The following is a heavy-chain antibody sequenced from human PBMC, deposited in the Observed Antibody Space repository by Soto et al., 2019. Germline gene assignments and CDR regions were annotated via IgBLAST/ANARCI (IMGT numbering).Heavy chain of an antibody. V-gene: IGHV4-39*01. CDR1: GGSISRSSYY. CDR2: IYYSGST. CDR3: ARHPPAISISDH. Sequence: SETLSLTCTVSGGSISRSSYYWGWIRQPPGKGLEWIGSIYYSGSTYYNPSLKSRVTISVDTSKNQFSLKLSSVTAADTAVYYCARHPPAISISDHWGQGTLVTVSS. J-gene: IGHJ4*02. D-gene: IGHD3-3*01.